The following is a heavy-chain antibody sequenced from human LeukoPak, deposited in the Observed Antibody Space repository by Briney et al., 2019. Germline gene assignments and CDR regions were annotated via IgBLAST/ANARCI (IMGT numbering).Heavy chain of an antibody. J-gene: IGHJ6*02. CDR1: GFTFSSYW. CDR3: ARVAIDYYGMDV. D-gene: IGHD2-2*03. CDR2: INSDGSST. V-gene: IGHV3-74*01. Sequence: GSLRLSCAASGFTFSSYWMHWVRQAPGKGLVWVSRINSDGSSTSYADSVRGRFTISRDNAKNTLYLQMNSLRAEDTAVYYCARVAIDYYGMDVWGQGTTVTVSS.